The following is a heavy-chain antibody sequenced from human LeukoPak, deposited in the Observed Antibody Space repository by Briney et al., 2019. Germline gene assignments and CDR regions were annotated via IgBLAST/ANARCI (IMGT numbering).Heavy chain of an antibody. J-gene: IGHJ4*02. Sequence: GGSLRLSCAASGFTFSTYWMHWVRQDPGKGLVWVSRISSDASITSYANPVKGRFTISRDNAKNTLYLQMNSLKTEDTAVYYCTTVGYDFWSGYYLFDYWGQGTLVTVSS. CDR3: TTVGYDFWSGYYLFDY. CDR2: ISSDASIT. D-gene: IGHD3-3*01. V-gene: IGHV3-74*01. CDR1: GFTFSTYW.